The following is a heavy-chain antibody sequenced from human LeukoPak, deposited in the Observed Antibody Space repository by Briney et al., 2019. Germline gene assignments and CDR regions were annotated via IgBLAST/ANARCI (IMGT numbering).Heavy chain of an antibody. CDR3: ARGQAYYYDSSGYPDY. V-gene: IGHV5-51*01. CDR2: IHPGDSDT. Sequence: RGEALKISFKGSGYRFNSYWIGWVRQMPGKGLEWMGVIHPGDSDTRYSPSFQGQVTISADKSISTAYLQWSSLKASDTAIYYCARGQAYYYDSSGYPDYWGQGTLVTVSS. CDR1: GYRFNSYW. J-gene: IGHJ4*02. D-gene: IGHD3-22*01.